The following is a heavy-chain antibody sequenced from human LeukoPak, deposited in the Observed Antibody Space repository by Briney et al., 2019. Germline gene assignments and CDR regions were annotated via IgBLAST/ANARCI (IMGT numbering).Heavy chain of an antibody. CDR2: ISSSGSII. J-gene: IGHJ3*02. V-gene: IGHV3-48*04. Sequence: PGGSLRLSCAASGFTFSSYSMNWVRQAPGKGLEWVSYISSSGSIIYYAGSVKGRFTISRDNAKNSLYLQMNSLRAEDTAVYYCARFSPATDAFDIWGQGTMVTVSS. CDR3: ARFSPATDAFDI. CDR1: GFTFSSYS.